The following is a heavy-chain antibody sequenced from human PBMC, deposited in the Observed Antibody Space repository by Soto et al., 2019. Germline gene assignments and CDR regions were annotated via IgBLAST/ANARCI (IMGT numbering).Heavy chain of an antibody. D-gene: IGHD1-26*01. CDR1: GYTFTSYA. V-gene: IGHV1-3*01. CDR3: ARAMAEEGARGGYYYYGLDV. J-gene: IGHJ6*02. CDR2: INAGNGNT. Sequence: ASVKVSCKASGYTFTSYAMRWVRQAPGQRLEWMGWINAGNGNTKYSQKFQGRVTITRDTSASTAYMELSSLRSEDTAVYYCARAMAEEGARGGYYYYGLDVWGQGTTVTVSS.